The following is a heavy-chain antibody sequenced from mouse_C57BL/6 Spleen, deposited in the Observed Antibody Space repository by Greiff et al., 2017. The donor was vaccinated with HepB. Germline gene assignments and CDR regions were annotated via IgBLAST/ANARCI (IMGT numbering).Heavy chain of an antibody. CDR3: TRDLDDGYFDY. J-gene: IGHJ2*01. CDR1: GFTFSSYA. D-gene: IGHD2-3*01. V-gene: IGHV5-9-1*02. CDR2: ISSGGDYI. Sequence: EVQVVESGEGLVKPGGSLKLSCAASGFTFSSYAMSWVRQTPEKRLEWVAYISSGGDYIYYADTVKGRFTISRDNARNTLYLQMSSLKSEDTAMYYCTRDLDDGYFDYWGQGTTLTVSS.